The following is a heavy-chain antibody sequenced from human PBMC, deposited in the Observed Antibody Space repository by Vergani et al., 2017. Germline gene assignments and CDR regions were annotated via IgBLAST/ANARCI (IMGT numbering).Heavy chain of an antibody. V-gene: IGHV3-23*01. J-gene: IGHJ4*02. CDR1: GFTFSSYA. D-gene: IGHD2-15*01. CDR2: ISGSGGST. Sequence: EVQLLESGGGLVQPGGSLRLSCAASGFTFSSYAMSWVRQAPGKGLEWVSAISGSGGSTNYADSVKGRFTISRDNSKNTLYLQMNSLRAEDTAVYYCAKARGSSTYYFDYWGQGTLVTVSS. CDR3: AKARGSSTYYFDY.